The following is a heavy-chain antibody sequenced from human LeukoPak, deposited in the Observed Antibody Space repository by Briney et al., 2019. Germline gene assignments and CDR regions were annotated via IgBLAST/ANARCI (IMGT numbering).Heavy chain of an antibody. J-gene: IGHJ4*02. CDR1: GYSFTNHW. Sequence: GESLKISCKGSGYSFTNHWIGWVRQMPGKGLEWMAIIYPGDSDTRYSPSFQGQVTISADKSISTAYLQWSSLKASDTAIYYCARRGYSYAYYFDYWGQGTLVTVSS. V-gene: IGHV5-51*01. CDR2: IYPGDSDT. D-gene: IGHD5-18*01. CDR3: ARRGYSYAYYFDY.